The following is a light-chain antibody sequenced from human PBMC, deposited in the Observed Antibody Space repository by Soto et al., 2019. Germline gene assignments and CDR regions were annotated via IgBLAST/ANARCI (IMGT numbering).Light chain of an antibody. CDR3: QQLHSYPFT. CDR2: AAT. CDR1: QGVSSS. J-gene: IGKJ5*01. V-gene: IGKV1-9*01. Sequence: IQLTQSPPSLSASVGDRFTITCRASQGVSSSLAWYHQQPGKAPKLLXYAATTLQSGVPSRFRGSGSGTDFTLTINSLQPEDFETYYCQQLHSYPFTFGQGTRLEIK.